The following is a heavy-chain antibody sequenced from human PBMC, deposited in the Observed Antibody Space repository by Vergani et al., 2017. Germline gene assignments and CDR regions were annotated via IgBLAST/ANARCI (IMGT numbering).Heavy chain of an antibody. D-gene: IGHD3-22*01. CDR3: ERDLQKYYDSSGPLGY. V-gene: IGHV3-7*03. CDR1: GFTFSSYC. CDR2: IKQDGSEK. Sequence: EVQLVESGGGLVQPGGSLKLSCAASGFTFSSYCMSWVRQAPGKGLVWVANIKQDGSEKYYVYSVKGRFTISRDNAKDSLYLQMNSLRAEDTAVYYCERDLQKYYDSSGPLGYWGQGTLVTVSS. J-gene: IGHJ4*02.